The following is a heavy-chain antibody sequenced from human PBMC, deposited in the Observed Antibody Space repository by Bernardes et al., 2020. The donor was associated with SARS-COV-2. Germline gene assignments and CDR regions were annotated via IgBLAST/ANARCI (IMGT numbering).Heavy chain of an antibody. J-gene: IGHJ4*02. V-gene: IGHV3-9*01. CDR3: AKDLAVAGTVY. Sequence: GGSLRLSCAASGFTFNDYAMHWVRQAPGKGLEWVSGISWNSGSIGYADSVKGRFTISRDNAKNSLYLQMNSLRAEDTALYYCAKDLAVAGTVYWGQGTLVTGSA. D-gene: IGHD6-19*01. CDR1: GFTFNDYA. CDR2: ISWNSGSI.